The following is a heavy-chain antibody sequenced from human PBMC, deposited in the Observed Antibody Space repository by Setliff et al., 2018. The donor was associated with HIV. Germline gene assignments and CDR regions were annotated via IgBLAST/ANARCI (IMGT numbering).Heavy chain of an antibody. Sequence: GSLRLSCAASGFTFSSYAMNWVRQAPGKGLEWIGSIYYSGSTNYNPSLKSRVTISVDTSKNQFSLKLSSVTAADTAVYYCARQITMVRGVYQPYYYYYMDVWGKGTTVTVSS. J-gene: IGHJ6*03. CDR2: IYYSGST. D-gene: IGHD3-10*01. CDR1: GFTFSSYA. V-gene: IGHV4-59*08. CDR3: ARQITMVRGVYQPYYYYYMDV.